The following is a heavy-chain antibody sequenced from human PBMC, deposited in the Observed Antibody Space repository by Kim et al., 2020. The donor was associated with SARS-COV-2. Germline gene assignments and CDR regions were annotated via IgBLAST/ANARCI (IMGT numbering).Heavy chain of an antibody. CDR1: GGSFSGYY. CDR2: INHSGST. CDR3: ARGNSAGSYYYYYYYYMDV. D-gene: IGHD3-10*01. Sequence: SETLSLTCAVYGGSFSGYYWSWIRQPPGKGLEWIGEINHSGSTNYNPSLKSRVTISVDTSKNQFSLKLSSVTAADTAVYYCARGNSAGSYYYYYYYYMDVWGKGTAVTDSS. V-gene: IGHV4-34*01. J-gene: IGHJ6*03.